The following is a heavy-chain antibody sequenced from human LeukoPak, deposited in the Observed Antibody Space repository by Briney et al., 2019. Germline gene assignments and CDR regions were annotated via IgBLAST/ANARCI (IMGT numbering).Heavy chain of an antibody. D-gene: IGHD2-2*01. CDR2: ITSSSSHV. J-gene: IGHJ5*02. Sequence: GSLRLSCAASGFTFGSHSMSWVRQAPGTGLEWVASITSSSSHVYYADSVKGRFTISRDNAKDSLYLQMNSLRAEDTAVYYCARAKVPAGNFWFDPWGQGTLVTVSS. V-gene: IGHV3-21*01. CDR1: GFTFGSHS. CDR3: ARAKVPAGNFWFDP.